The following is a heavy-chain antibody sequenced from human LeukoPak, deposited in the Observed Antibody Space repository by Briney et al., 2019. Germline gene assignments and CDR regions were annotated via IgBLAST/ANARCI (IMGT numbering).Heavy chain of an antibody. CDR1: GFTFSIYA. CDR3: AEMRGYPNWFGP. Sequence: PGGSLRLSCVASGFTFSIYAMGWVRPAPGKGLERVSTVSATGDGTYYADSVKGRFTITRDNSKNTLYLQMNSLRAEDTAVYYCAEMRGYPNWFGPWGQGTLVTVSS. D-gene: IGHD3-3*01. CDR2: VSATGDGT. V-gene: IGHV3-23*01. J-gene: IGHJ5*02.